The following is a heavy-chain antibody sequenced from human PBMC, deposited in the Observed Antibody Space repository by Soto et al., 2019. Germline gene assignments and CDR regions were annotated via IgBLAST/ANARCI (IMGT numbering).Heavy chain of an antibody. CDR3: ARQRITIFGVTPDAFDI. J-gene: IGHJ3*02. D-gene: IGHD3-3*01. CDR1: GYTFTSYA. V-gene: IGHV1-3*01. CDR2: INAGNGNT. Sequence: ASVKVSCKASGYTFTSYAMHWVRQAPGQRIKRKGWINAGNGNTKYSQKIQGRVTITRDTSASTAYMELSSLRSDDTAVYYCARQRITIFGVTPDAFDIWGQGTMVTVSS.